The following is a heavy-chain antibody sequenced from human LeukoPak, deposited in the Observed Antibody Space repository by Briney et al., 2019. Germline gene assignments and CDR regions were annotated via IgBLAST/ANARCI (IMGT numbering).Heavy chain of an antibody. Sequence: SETLSLTCAVFGGSVSGFYWSWVRQSPGKGLEWIGEINHSGSTNYNPSLKSRVTVSVDTSKNQFSLRLSSVTAADTAVYYCAKGAGPPWFDPWGQGTLVTVSS. CDR3: AKGAGPPWFDP. CDR1: GGSVSGFY. CDR2: INHSGST. J-gene: IGHJ5*02. V-gene: IGHV4-34*01.